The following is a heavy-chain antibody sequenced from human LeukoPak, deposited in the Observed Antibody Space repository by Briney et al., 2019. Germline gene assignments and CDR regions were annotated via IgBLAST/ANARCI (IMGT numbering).Heavy chain of an antibody. CDR3: ARRGVYLGVY. CDR2: IYSGGTT. J-gene: IGHJ4*02. V-gene: IGHV3-66*01. Sequence: GGSLRLSCVASGFTVNNNYMSWVRQAPGKGLEWVSVIYSGGTTYYADSVKGRFTISRDNSKNTVYLQMHNLRAEDTAVYYCARRGVYLGVYWGQGTLVTVSS. CDR1: GFTVNNNY. D-gene: IGHD3-16*01.